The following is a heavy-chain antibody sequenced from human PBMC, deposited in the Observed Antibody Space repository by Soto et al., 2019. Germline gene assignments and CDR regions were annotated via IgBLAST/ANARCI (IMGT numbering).Heavy chain of an antibody. CDR2: IYYSGST. Sequence: QVQLQESGPGLVKPSQTLSLTCTVSGGSISSGGYYWSWIRQHPGKGLEWIGYIYYSGSTYYNPSLKRRVNISVDTSKYQFSLKLSSVTAADTAVYYCARSGYSYGPNPLLYWGQGTLVTVSS. J-gene: IGHJ4*02. D-gene: IGHD5-18*01. CDR1: GGSISSGGYY. V-gene: IGHV4-31*03. CDR3: ARSGYSYGPNPLLY.